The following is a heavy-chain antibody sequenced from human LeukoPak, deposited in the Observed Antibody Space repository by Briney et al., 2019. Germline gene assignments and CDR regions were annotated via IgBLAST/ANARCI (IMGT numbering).Heavy chain of an antibody. CDR2: INPNSGGT. J-gene: IGHJ4*02. V-gene: IGHV1-2*02. CDR3: EXXXXXXMVTVPHY. Sequence: KXXGXXFTXXYMHWVRQAPGQGLEWMGWINPNSGGTNXAQKFQSRVTMTRDTSISTAYMEVRRLRCDDTAVYDCEXXXXXXMVTVPHYWGQGTLVTVSS. CDR1: GXXFTXXY. D-gene: IGHD2-21*02.